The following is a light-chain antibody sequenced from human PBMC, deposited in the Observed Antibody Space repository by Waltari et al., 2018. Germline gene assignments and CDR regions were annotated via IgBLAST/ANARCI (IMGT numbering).Light chain of an antibody. J-gene: IGLJ1*01. Sequence: QSVLTQPPSASGVPGQRVTISCSGSSSNIGSNFICWYQHLPGTAPKLLIYRNNHRPTGDPDRYSGSKTGTSASLAISGLLSEDEADYYCASWDDSLSEYVFGTGTKVTVL. CDR3: ASWDDSLSEYV. CDR1: SSNIGSNF. V-gene: IGLV1-47*01. CDR2: RNN.